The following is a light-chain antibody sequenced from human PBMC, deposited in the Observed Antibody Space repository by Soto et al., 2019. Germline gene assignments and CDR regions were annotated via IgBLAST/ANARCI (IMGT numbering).Light chain of an antibody. CDR1: QSVNNN. V-gene: IGKV3-15*01. J-gene: IGKJ1*01. CDR2: GAS. Sequence: VLTQSPATLSVSPGEGVTLSCRARQSVNNNLAWYQQKPGQAPSLLIHGASTRAAGVPARFSGSGSGTEFTLTISSLQSEDSAVYYCQEYNRRPPATFGQGTKVEIK. CDR3: QEYNRRPPAT.